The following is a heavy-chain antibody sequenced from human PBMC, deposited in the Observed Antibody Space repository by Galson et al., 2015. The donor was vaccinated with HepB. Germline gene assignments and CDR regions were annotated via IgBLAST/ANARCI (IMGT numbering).Heavy chain of an antibody. J-gene: IGHJ4*02. CDR1: GGSFSGYY. CDR2: INHSGSS. V-gene: IGHV4-34*01. D-gene: IGHD3-22*01. Sequence: ETLSLTCAVYGGSFSGYYWSWIRQPPGKGLEWIGEINHSGSSNYNPSLKSRVTISVDTSKNQFSLKLSSVTAADTAVYYCASSDMIVAVKVWGQGTLVTVSS. CDR3: ASSDMIVAVKV.